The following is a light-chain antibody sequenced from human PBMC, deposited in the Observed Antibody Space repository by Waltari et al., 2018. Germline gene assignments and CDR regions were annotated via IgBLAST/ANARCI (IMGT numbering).Light chain of an antibody. Sequence: EIVLTQSPASLSLSPRQRATLSCRASQSVINQLAWYQQKPGQAPRLLIYDASTSAAGIPARFSGSGSGTDFTLIISSLEPEDFAVYYCQQRFSWPRTFGQGTKLEI. J-gene: IGKJ2*01. CDR1: QSVINQ. V-gene: IGKV3-11*01. CDR3: QQRFSWPRT. CDR2: DAS.